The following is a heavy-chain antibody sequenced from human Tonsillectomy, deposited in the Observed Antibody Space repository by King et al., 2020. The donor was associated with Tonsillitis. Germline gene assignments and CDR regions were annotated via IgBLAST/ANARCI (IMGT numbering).Heavy chain of an antibody. D-gene: IGHD3-10*01. Sequence: VQLVQSGAAVTKPGASVKVSCKTSGYTFSGYYMHWVRQAPGQGPEWMGWINPNSGGTNYEQKFQGRVTMTRDTSISTAYMEVTRLRSDDTAVYYCARGGGGFDSWGQGTLVTVSS. V-gene: IGHV1-2*02. CDR3: ARGGGGFDS. J-gene: IGHJ4*02. CDR1: GYTFSGYY. CDR2: INPNSGGT.